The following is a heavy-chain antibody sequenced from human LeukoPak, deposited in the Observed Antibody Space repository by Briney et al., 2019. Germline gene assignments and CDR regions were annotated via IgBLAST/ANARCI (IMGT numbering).Heavy chain of an antibody. J-gene: IGHJ4*02. Sequence: PGRSLRLSCAASGFTFSHYGMHWVRQAPGKGLEWVAVIWNDGTNKYYPDSVKGRFTIYRDDSQNRVYLQMNSLRADDTALYYCAKDAQRGFDYSNSLEYWGQGALVTVSS. D-gene: IGHD4-11*01. CDR3: AKDAQRGFDYSNSLEY. CDR2: IWNDGTNK. V-gene: IGHV3-33*06. CDR1: GFTFSHYG.